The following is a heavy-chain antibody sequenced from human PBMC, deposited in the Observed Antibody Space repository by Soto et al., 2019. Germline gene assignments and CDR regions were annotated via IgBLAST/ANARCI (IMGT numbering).Heavy chain of an antibody. Sequence: EVQLVESGGGLVKPGGSLRLSCAASGFTFSSYSMNWVRQAPGKGLEWVSSISSSSSYIYYADSVKGRFTISRDNAKNSLYLQMNSLRAEDTAVYYCASDNYGDYEVGYYYYMDVWGKGTTVTVSS. CDR3: ASDNYGDYEVGYYYYMDV. CDR2: ISSSSSYI. D-gene: IGHD4-17*01. V-gene: IGHV3-21*01. CDR1: GFTFSSYS. J-gene: IGHJ6*03.